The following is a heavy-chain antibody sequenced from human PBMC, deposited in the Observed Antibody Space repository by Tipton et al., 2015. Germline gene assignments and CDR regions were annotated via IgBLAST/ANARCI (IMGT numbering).Heavy chain of an antibody. V-gene: IGHV3-53*01. D-gene: IGHD3-9*01. J-gene: IGHJ5*02. Sequence: SLRLSYAASGFSVGYNYMTWVRQAPGKGLEWVSVIYSSGTTSYADSVRGRFTISRDNSKNTLFLEMNSLRAEDTAVYFCARDVGWGYDVVTGSYVGGLDPWGQGTLVTVSS. CDR3: ARDVGWGYDVVTGSYVGGLDP. CDR1: GFSVGYNY. CDR2: IYSSGTT.